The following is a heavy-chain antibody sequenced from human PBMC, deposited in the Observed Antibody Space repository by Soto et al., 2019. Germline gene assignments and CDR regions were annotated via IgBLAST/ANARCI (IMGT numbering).Heavy chain of an antibody. CDR1: GDSISSGDYY. D-gene: IGHD3-22*01. CDR2: IYYSGST. V-gene: IGHV4-30-4*01. Sequence: PSETLSLTCDVSGDSISSGDYYWSWIRQPPGKGLEWIGYIYYSGSTYYNPSLKSRVTISVDTSKNQFSLKLSSVTAADTAVYYCASYDSSGYGPDYWGQGTLVTVSS. J-gene: IGHJ4*02. CDR3: ASYDSSGYGPDY.